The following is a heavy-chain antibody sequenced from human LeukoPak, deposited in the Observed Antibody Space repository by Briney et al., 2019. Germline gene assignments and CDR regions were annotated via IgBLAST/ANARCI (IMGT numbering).Heavy chain of an antibody. CDR1: GYTFTRFY. D-gene: IGHD3-22*01. V-gene: IGHV1-46*03. J-gene: IGHJ4*02. Sequence: ASVKVSCKASGYTFTRFYMHWVRQAPGQGLEWIGIINPSGGSTSYTQKFQGRATMTRDTSTTTVYMELSSLRSEDTAVYYCARASDSSGYYAPQHYFDYWGQGTPVTVSS. CDR2: INPSGGST. CDR3: ARASDSSGYYAPQHYFDY.